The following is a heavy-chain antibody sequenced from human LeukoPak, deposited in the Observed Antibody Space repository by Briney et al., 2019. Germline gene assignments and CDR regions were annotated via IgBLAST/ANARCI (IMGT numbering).Heavy chain of an antibody. CDR3: ARSRGYSCGSDAFDI. V-gene: IGHV4-34*01. D-gene: IGHD5-18*01. Sequence: SETLSLTCAVSWGSVRGYYWGWIRQPPGKGLEWIGEIYLYGTTNYNPSLKSRVTMSVDRSKNQFSLKLSSVTAADTAVYYCARSRGYSCGSDAFDIWGQGTMVTVSS. CDR2: IYLYGTT. CDR1: WGSVRGYY. J-gene: IGHJ3*02.